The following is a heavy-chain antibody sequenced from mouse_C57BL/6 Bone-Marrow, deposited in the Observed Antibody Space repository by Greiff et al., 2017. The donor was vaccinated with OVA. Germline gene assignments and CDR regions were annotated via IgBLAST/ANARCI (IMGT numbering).Heavy chain of an antibody. V-gene: IGHV5-4*03. D-gene: IGHD2-2*01. CDR3: ASGGYHGGFAY. J-gene: IGHJ3*01. Sequence: EVKLVESGGGLVKPGGSLKLSCAASGFTFSSYAMSWVRQTPEKRLEWVATISDGGSYTYYPDNVKGRFTISRDNAKNNLYLQMSHLKSEDTAMYYCASGGYHGGFAYWGQGTLVTVSA. CDR1: GFTFSSYA. CDR2: ISDGGSYT.